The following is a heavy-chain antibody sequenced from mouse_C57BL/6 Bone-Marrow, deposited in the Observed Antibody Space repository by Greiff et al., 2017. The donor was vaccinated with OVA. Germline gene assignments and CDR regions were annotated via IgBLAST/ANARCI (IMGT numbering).Heavy chain of an antibody. Sequence: EVKVVESEGGLVQPGSSMKLSCTASGFTFSDYYMAWVRQVPEKGLEWVANINYDGSSTYYLDSLKSRFIISRDNAKNILYLQMSSLKSEDTATYYCARTSDGYYPDFDYWGQGTTLTVSS. J-gene: IGHJ2*01. CDR3: ARTSDGYYPDFDY. V-gene: IGHV5-16*01. CDR2: INYDGSST. D-gene: IGHD2-3*01. CDR1: GFTFSDYY.